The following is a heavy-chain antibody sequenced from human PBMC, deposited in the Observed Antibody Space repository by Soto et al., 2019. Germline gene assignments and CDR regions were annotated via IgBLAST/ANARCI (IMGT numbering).Heavy chain of an antibody. CDR1: GHTFTGYY. J-gene: IGHJ6*02. CDR3: AREDTGYSYGPTRYYYGMDV. D-gene: IGHD5-18*01. CDR2: INPNSGGT. Sequence: GASVKVSCKASGHTFTGYYMHWVRQAPGQGLEWMGWINPNSGGTNYAQKFQGRVTMTRDTSISTAYMELSRLRSDDTAVYYCAREDTGYSYGPTRYYYGMDVWGQGTTVTVSS. V-gene: IGHV1-2*02.